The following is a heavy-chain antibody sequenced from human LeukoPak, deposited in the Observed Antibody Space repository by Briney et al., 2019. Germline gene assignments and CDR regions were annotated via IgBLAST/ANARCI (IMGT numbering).Heavy chain of an antibody. J-gene: IGHJ4*02. CDR1: SFTLSTHP. CDR3: ARAMYYYDTGGHYFPAY. Sequence: GGSLRLSCAASSFTLSTHPMHWVRQAPGKGLEWVAVISYDGSKKYYADSVKGRFTISRDNSKNTLFLQMNSLNPDDTAFYYCARAMYYYDTGGHYFPAYWGQGPLVAASS. CDR2: ISYDGSKK. D-gene: IGHD3-22*01. V-gene: IGHV3-30-3*01.